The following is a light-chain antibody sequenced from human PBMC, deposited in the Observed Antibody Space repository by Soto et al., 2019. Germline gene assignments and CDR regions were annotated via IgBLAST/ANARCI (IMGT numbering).Light chain of an antibody. CDR3: QQFSSYPLT. V-gene: IGKV3-20*01. J-gene: IGKJ4*01. CDR2: DAS. Sequence: EFVLTQCPGTLALSPGERATLSCRASQTVRNNYLAWYQQKPGQARRLLIYDASSRATGIPDRFSGGGSGTDFTLTISRLEPEDFAVYFCQQFSSYPLTFGGGTKV. CDR1: QTVRNNY.